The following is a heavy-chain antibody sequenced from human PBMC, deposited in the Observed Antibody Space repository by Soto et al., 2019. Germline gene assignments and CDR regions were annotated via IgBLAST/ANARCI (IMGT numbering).Heavy chain of an antibody. CDR3: AFPATADFDY. CDR1: GGSISSTNW. D-gene: IGHD6-13*01. V-gene: IGHV4-4*02. Sequence: QVQLQESGPGLVKPSGTLSLTCAVSGGSISSTNWWTWVRQSPGRGLEWIGEIYHSGTTNYSPSLKSRVNIAVDMSTNHFSLTLISVTAADPAVYYCAFPATADFDYWGKGILVTVSS. J-gene: IGHJ4*02. CDR2: IYHSGTT.